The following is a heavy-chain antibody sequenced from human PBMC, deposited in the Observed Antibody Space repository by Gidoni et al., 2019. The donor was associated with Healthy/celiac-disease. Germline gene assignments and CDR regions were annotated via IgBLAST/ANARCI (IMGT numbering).Heavy chain of an antibody. V-gene: IGHV3-13*01. CDR1: GFTFSSSD. CDR2: IGTAGDT. J-gene: IGHJ6*02. CDR3: ARAGQNYYYYGMDV. Sequence: EVQLVESGGGLVQPGGSLRLSCAASGFTFSSSDMHWVRQATGKGLEWVSAIGTAGDTYYPGSVKGRFTISRENAKNSLYLQMNSLRAGDTAVYYCARAGQNYYYYGMDVWGQGTTVTVSS.